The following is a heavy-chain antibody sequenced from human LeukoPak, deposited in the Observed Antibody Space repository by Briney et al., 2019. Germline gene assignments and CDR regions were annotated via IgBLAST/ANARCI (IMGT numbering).Heavy chain of an antibody. CDR3: ARSDSSSWYAEGWFDP. V-gene: IGHV1-18*01. Sequence: ASVKVSCKASGYTFTSYGISWVRQAPGQGLEWMGWISAYNGNTNYAQKLQGRVTMTTDTSTSTAYMELRSLRSDDTAVYYCARSDSSSWYAEGWFDPWGQGTLVTVSS. D-gene: IGHD6-13*01. J-gene: IGHJ5*02. CDR1: GYTFTSYG. CDR2: ISAYNGNT.